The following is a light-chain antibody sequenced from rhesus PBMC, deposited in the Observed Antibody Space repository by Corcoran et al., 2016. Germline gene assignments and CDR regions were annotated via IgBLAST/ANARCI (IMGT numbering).Light chain of an antibody. J-gene: IGKJ3*01. CDR1: EKVKNY. CDR3: QHSYGTPFT. CDR2: AAS. Sequence: DIQMTQSPSSLSASVGDRVTITCRASEKVKNYLHWYQQKPGKAPKLLIYAASTLQSGVPSRFSGSGSGTDYTFTITCLQPDDVATYYCQHSYGTPFTFGPGTKLDIK. V-gene: IGKV1-74*01.